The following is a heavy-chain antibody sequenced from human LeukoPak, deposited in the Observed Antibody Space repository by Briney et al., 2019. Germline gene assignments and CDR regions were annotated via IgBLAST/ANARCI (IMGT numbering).Heavy chain of an antibody. Sequence: ASVKVSCKASGYTFTSYGVSWVRQAPGQGLEWMGWISAYNGNTNYAQKLQGRVTMTTDTSTSTAYMELRSLRSDDTAVYYCARFITMVRGVRYNWFDPWGQGTLVTVSS. D-gene: IGHD3-10*01. CDR1: GYTFTSYG. V-gene: IGHV1-18*01. CDR3: ARFITMVRGVRYNWFDP. CDR2: ISAYNGNT. J-gene: IGHJ5*02.